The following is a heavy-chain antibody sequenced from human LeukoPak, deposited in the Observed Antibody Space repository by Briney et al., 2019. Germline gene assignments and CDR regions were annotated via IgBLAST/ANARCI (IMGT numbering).Heavy chain of an antibody. CDR1: GGSISSSSYY. J-gene: IGHJ4*02. Sequence: SETLSLTCTVSGGSISSSSYYWGWVRQPPGKGLEWIGYIYYSGSTNYNPSLKSRVTISVDTSKNQFSLKLSSVTAADTAVYYCARRLDGYHDYWGQGTLVTVSS. CDR2: IYYSGST. V-gene: IGHV4-61*05. D-gene: IGHD5-24*01. CDR3: ARRLDGYHDY.